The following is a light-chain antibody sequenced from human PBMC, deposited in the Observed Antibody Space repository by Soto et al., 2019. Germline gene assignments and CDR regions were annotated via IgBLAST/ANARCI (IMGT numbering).Light chain of an antibody. J-gene: IGLJ2*01. V-gene: IGLV2-8*01. Sequence: QSALTQPPSASGSPGQSVTISCTGTTSDVGGYNYVSWYQQHPGKAPKLMIFDVSKRPSGVPDRFSGSKSGNTASLTVSGLQAEDEADYYCSSYAASNKGVFGGGTKVTVL. CDR1: TSDVGGYNY. CDR3: SSYAASNKGV. CDR2: DVS.